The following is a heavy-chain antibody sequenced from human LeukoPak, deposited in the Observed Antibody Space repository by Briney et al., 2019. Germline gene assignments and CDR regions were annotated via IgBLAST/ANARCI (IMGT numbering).Heavy chain of an antibody. CDR3: ARDLEAPSNC. J-gene: IGHJ4*02. V-gene: IGHV3-23*01. Sequence: PGGSLRLSCAASRFTLSSYAMSWVRQAPVQGLEWVSAISGSGNTYYADSVKGRFTISRDNAKNTLYLQMNSLRAEDTAVYYCARDLEAPSNCWGQGTLVTVSS. CDR1: RFTLSSYA. CDR2: ISGSGNT. D-gene: IGHD3-3*01.